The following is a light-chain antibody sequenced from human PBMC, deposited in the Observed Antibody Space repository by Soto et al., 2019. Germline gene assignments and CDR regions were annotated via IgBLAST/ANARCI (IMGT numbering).Light chain of an antibody. CDR3: SSYAGSNFGV. CDR1: SSDVGTYDY. J-gene: IGLJ3*02. V-gene: IGLV2-8*01. CDR2: EVN. Sequence: QSALTQPPSASGSPGQSVTISCTGTSSDVGTYDYVSWYQQHPGKAPKLIIYEVNKRPSGVPDRFSGSKSANTASLTVSGLQGEDEADYYCSSYAGSNFGVFGGGTKLTVL.